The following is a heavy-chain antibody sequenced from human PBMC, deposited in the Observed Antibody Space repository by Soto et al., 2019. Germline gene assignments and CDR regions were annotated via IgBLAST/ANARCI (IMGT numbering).Heavy chain of an antibody. CDR2: ISSSSSYI. J-gene: IGHJ4*02. CDR1: GFTFSSYS. Sequence: GGSLRLSCAASGFTFSSYSMNWVRQAPGKGLEWVSSISSSSSYIYYADSVKGRFTISRDNAKNSLYLQMNSLRAEDTAVYYCARFCSGGSCYFPDHFDYWGQGTLVTVSS. CDR3: ARFCSGGSCYFPDHFDY. D-gene: IGHD2-15*01. V-gene: IGHV3-21*01.